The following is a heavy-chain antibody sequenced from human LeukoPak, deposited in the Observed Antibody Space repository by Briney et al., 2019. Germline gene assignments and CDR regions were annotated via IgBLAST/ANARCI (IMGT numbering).Heavy chain of an antibody. Sequence: ASVKVSCKASGGTFSSYAISWVRQAPGQGLEWMGWISAYNGNTNYAQKLQGRVTMTTDTSTSTAYMELRSLRSDDTAVYYCARAIAAFSDYYWGQGTLVTVSS. V-gene: IGHV1-18*01. D-gene: IGHD6-13*01. CDR1: GGTFSSYA. CDR3: ARAIAAFSDYY. CDR2: ISAYNGNT. J-gene: IGHJ4*02.